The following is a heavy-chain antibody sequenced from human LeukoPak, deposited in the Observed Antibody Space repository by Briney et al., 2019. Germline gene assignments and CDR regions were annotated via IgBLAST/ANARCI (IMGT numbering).Heavy chain of an antibody. J-gene: IGHJ6*02. CDR3: ARHTPQNYYYGMDV. V-gene: IGHV5-51*02. Sequence: GESLKISFKGSGYSFTTYRSGWVRQLPGKGLEWIGIIYPGDSDTRYSPSFQGQVTISADKSISTAYLQWSSLKASDTAMYYCARHTPQNYYYGMDVWGQGTTVTVSS. CDR1: GYSFTTYR. CDR2: IYPGDSDT.